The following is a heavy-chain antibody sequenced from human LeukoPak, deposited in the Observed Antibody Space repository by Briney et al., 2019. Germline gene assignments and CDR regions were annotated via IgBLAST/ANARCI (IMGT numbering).Heavy chain of an antibody. J-gene: IGHJ4*02. CDR2: ISTSGSIT. V-gene: IGHV3-48*04. CDR3: ARKSSGSYAY. CDR1: GFTFSNYN. Sequence: GGSLRLSCAASGFTFSNYNMNWVRQAPGKGLEWVSYISTSGSITYYADSVKGRFTISRDNAKNSLYLQMNSLRAEDTAVYYCARKSSGSYAYWGQGTLVTVSS. D-gene: IGHD3-10*01.